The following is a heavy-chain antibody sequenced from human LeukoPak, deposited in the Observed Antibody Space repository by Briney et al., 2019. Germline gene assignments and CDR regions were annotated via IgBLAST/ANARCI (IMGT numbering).Heavy chain of an antibody. Sequence: PGGSLRLSCAASGFSVSSTHLSWVRQAPGKELEWASIIYRGGTTSYADSVKGRFTISRDNSKNTLYLQMNSLRAEDTAVYYCARVWEYYDILAAYHHYYMDVWGKGTTVTVSS. V-gene: IGHV3-53*01. D-gene: IGHD3-9*01. CDR1: GFSVSSTH. J-gene: IGHJ6*03. CDR3: ARVWEYYDILAAYHHYYMDV. CDR2: IYRGGTT.